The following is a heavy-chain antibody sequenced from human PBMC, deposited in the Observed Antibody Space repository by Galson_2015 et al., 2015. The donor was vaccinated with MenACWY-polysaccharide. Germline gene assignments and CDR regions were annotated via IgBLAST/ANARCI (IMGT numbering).Heavy chain of an antibody. Sequence: SVKVSCKASGYTLTSKYMKWVRQAPGQGLEWMGVINPSSGSTDYAQKFQGRVPMTRDTSTSTVYMEVSSLRSEDTAVYFCARDGPVGCSSPRGLDAWGQGTPVTVSS. J-gene: IGHJ5*01. CDR1: GYTLTSKY. CDR3: ARDGPVGCSSPRGLDA. D-gene: IGHD3-10*02. V-gene: IGHV1-46*01. CDR2: INPSSGST.